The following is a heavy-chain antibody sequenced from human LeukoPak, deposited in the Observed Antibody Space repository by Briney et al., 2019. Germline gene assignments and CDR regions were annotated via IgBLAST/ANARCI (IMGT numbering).Heavy chain of an antibody. V-gene: IGHV4-34*01. Sequence: SETLSLTCAVYGESFSDHYWAWIRQPPGKGLEWIGESTHSGSTNYNPSLKSRVTISVDTSKNQFSLKLTSLTAADTAVYHCARGRTGAAALDFWGPGTLVTVSS. CDR1: GESFSDHY. D-gene: IGHD2-2*01. J-gene: IGHJ4*02. CDR2: STHSGST. CDR3: ARGRTGAAALDF.